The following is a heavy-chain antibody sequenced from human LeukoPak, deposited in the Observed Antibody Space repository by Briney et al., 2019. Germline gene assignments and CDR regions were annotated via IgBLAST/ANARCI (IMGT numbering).Heavy chain of an antibody. J-gene: IGHJ6*02. Sequence: SVKVSCKASGGTFSSYAISWVRQAPGQGLEWMGGIIPIFGTANYAQKFQGRVTITADESTSTAYMELSSLRSEDTAVYYCAREHIVVVTARQDYNYGMDVWGQGTIVTVSS. CDR3: AREHIVVVTARQDYNYGMDV. D-gene: IGHD2-21*02. CDR1: GGTFSSYA. V-gene: IGHV1-69*01. CDR2: IIPIFGTA.